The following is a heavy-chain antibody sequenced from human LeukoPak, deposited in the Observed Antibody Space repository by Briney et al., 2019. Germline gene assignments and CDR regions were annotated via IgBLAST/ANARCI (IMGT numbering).Heavy chain of an antibody. CDR1: GFTFSNYE. Sequence: GGSLRLSCAASGFTFSNYEMNWVRQAPGKGLQWVSSISSSSSYISYADSVKGRFTISRDNAKNSLYLQMNSLRAEDTAVYYCARSRTTATTSLDYWGQGTLVTVSS. J-gene: IGHJ4*02. D-gene: IGHD4-17*01. CDR2: ISSSSSYI. CDR3: ARSRTTATTSLDY. V-gene: IGHV3-21*01.